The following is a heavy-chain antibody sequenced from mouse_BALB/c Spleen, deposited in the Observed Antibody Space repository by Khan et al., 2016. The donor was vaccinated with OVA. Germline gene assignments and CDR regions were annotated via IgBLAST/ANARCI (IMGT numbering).Heavy chain of an antibody. CDR1: GYTFTTAG. Sequence: QIQLVQSGPELKKPGETVRISCKASGYTFTTAGIQWVQKMPGKGLKWIGWINTHSGVPKYAEDFKGRIAFSLEISVRTAYLQITNLKNEDTATYFCAGGGAGYYRNDVDAMEYWGQGTSVTVSS. D-gene: IGHD2-14*01. CDR2: INTHSGVP. J-gene: IGHJ4*01. CDR3: AGGGAGYYRNDVDAMEY. V-gene: IGHV9-4*02.